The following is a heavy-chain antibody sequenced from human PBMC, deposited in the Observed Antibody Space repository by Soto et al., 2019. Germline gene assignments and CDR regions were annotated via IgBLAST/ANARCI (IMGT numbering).Heavy chain of an antibody. CDR3: ARAYYFGSGTSYTLYY. CDR1: GFTFRNYG. J-gene: IGHJ4*02. CDR2: ISDDGVSK. Sequence: PGGSMRLSCAASGFTFRNYGMHWVRQAPGKGLEWVAVISDDGVSKYYADSVQGRFTISRDNSESAVFLQMNSLRPDDTALYFCARAYYFGSGTSYTLYYWDQGTQVTVSS. D-gene: IGHD3-10*01. V-gene: IGHV3-30*03.